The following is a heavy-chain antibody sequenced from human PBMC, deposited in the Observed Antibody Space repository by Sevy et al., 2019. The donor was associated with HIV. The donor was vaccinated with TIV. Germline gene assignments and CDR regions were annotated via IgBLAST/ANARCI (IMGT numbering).Heavy chain of an antibody. J-gene: IGHJ4*02. V-gene: IGHV3-49*03. D-gene: IGHD5-12*01. CDR2: IRRNSHAPYGGTT. CDR3: TRALATADTPEYYFDY. CDR1: GFTFGDYA. Sequence: GGSLRLSCTSSGFTFGDYAMSWFRQAPGKGLEWVAFIRRNSHAPYGGTTEYAASVKGRFTISRDDSKSIAYLQMNSLKTEDTVVYYCTRALATADTPEYYFDYWGQGILVTVSS.